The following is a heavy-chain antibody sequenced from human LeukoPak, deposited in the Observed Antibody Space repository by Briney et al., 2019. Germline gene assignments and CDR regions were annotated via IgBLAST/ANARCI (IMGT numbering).Heavy chain of an antibody. V-gene: IGHV4-34*01. CDR2: INHSGST. J-gene: IGHJ4*02. CDR3: ARWRYGDLYYFDY. CDR1: GGSISYYH. Sequence: SETLSLTCTVSGGSISYYHWSWIRQPPGKGLEWIGEINHSGSTNYNPSLKSRVTISVDTSKNQFSLKLSSVTAADTAVYYCARWRYGDLYYFDYWGQGTLVTVSS. D-gene: IGHD4-17*01.